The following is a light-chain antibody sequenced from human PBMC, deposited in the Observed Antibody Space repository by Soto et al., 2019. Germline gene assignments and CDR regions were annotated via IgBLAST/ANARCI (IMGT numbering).Light chain of an antibody. J-gene: IGKJ1*01. Sequence: DIQMTQSPSTLSASVGDRVTITCRASQSIGRFLAWYQHQPGRAPKLLIYDASTLESGVPSRFSGTGSGTEFTFSITSLQPEDVGTYYCQQCYMGWTFGQGTKV. CDR3: QQCYMGWT. CDR1: QSIGRF. CDR2: DAS. V-gene: IGKV1-5*01.